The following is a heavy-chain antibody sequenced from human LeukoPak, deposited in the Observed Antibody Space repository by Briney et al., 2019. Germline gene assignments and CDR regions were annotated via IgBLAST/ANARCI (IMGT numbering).Heavy chain of an antibody. J-gene: IGHJ6*02. CDR1: GGTFSSYA. CDR3: ARPLWCTNGVCYRGYYGMDV. Sequence: VASVKVSCKASGGTFSSYAISWVRQAPGQGLEWMGGIIPIFGTANYAQKFQGRVTITADESTSTAYMELSSLRSEDTAVYYCARPLWCTNGVCYRGYYGMDVWGQGTTVTVSS. D-gene: IGHD2-8*01. V-gene: IGHV1-69*13. CDR2: IIPIFGTA.